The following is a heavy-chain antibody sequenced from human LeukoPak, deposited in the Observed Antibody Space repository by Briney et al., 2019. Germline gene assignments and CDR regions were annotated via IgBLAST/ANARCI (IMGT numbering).Heavy chain of an antibody. Sequence: PSETLSLTCSVSNGPIGNYYWSWIRQPPGKELEWIGFIYNSGSTRYNPSLKSRVTISVDTSKNQFSLKLSSVTAADTAVYYCAREDLWFGELHPFNYFDYWGQGTLVTVSS. CDR2: IYNSGST. J-gene: IGHJ4*02. CDR3: AREDLWFGELHPFNYFDY. D-gene: IGHD3-10*01. V-gene: IGHV4-4*08. CDR1: NGPIGNYY.